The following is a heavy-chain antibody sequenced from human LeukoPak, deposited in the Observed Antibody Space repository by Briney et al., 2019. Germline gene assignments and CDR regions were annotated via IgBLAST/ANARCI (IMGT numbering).Heavy chain of an antibody. D-gene: IGHD3-16*02. CDR1: GYTFTSYG. V-gene: IGHV1-18*04. Sequence: GASVKVSCKASGYTFTSYGITWVRQAPGQGPEWMGWISAYSGNTNYAQKVQGRVTMTTDTSTSTAYMELRSLRSDDTAVYYCARVITFGGVIVVYFDYWGQGTLVTVSS. CDR3: ARVITFGGVIVVYFDY. J-gene: IGHJ4*02. CDR2: ISAYSGNT.